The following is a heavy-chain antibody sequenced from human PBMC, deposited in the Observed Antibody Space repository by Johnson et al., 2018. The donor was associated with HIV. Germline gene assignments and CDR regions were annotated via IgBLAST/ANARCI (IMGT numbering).Heavy chain of an antibody. CDR1: GFTFSSYD. J-gene: IGHJ3*02. CDR2: ISTIDDT. CDR3: TRGEGGYFYDSRGYYHRPDDAFEI. Sequence: AQLVQPGGALVQPGGSLRLSCAAFGFTFSSYDMPWFRQDRGTGLEWVPGISTIDDTYYSDSVKGRYTISRETVKNSLYLQMNSLRAENTAVYFCTRGEGGYFYDSRGYYHRPDDAFEIWGEGTMVTVSS. D-gene: IGHD3-22*01. V-gene: IGHV3-13*01.